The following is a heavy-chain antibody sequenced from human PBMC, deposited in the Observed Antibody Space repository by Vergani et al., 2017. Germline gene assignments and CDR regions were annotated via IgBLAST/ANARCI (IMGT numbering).Heavy chain of an antibody. J-gene: IGHJ3*02. CDR2: IYYSGST. CDR3: ASRGNYYDSSGYYYGPDAFDI. Sequence: QVQLQQWGAGLLKPSETLSLTCAVYGGSFSGYYWSWIRQHPGKGLEWIGYIYYSGSTYYNPSLKSRVTISVDTSKNQFSLKLSSVTAADTAVYYCASRGNYYDSSGYYYGPDAFDIWGQGTMVTVSS. V-gene: IGHV4-34*01. D-gene: IGHD3-22*01. CDR1: GGSFSGYY.